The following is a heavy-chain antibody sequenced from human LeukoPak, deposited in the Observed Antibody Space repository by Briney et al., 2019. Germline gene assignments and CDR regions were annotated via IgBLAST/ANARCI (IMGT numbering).Heavy chain of an antibody. CDR2: IIPIFGTA. D-gene: IGHD3-22*01. V-gene: IGHV1-69*13. CDR3: AAYYYDSSGHDY. J-gene: IGHJ4*02. Sequence: SEKVSCNASGGTFSSYATIWVRQAPGQGLEWMGGIIPIFGTANYAQKFQGRVTITADESTSTAYMELSSLRSEDTAVYYCAAYYYDSSGHDYWGQGTLVTVSS. CDR1: GGTFSSYA.